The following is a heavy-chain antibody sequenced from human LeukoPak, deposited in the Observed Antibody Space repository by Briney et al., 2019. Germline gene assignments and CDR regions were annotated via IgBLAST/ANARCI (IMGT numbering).Heavy chain of an antibody. D-gene: IGHD2-8*02. CDR1: GFTFSSYA. CDR2: ISYDGSNK. CDR3: AKRYCTGGSCCPDY. V-gene: IGHV3-30-3*02. J-gene: IGHJ4*02. Sequence: GGSLRLSCAASGFTFSSYAMHWVRQAPGKGLEWVAVISYDGSNKYYADSVKGRFTISRDNSQNTLYLQMNSLSADDTAIYYCAKRYCTGGSCCPDYWGQGTLVTVSS.